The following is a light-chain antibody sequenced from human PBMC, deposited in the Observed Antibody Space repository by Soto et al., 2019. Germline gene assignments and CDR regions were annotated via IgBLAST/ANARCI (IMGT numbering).Light chain of an antibody. CDR1: HSVSSN. CDR3: QQYNNWPRT. J-gene: IGKJ2*01. V-gene: IGKV3-15*01. Sequence: IVMTQSPATLSVSPGERATLSCRASHSVSSNLSWYQQRPGQAPRLLIYGASTRATGIPVRFSGSGSGTEFTLTISSLPSEDFAVYYCQQYNNWPRTFGQGTKLEIK. CDR2: GAS.